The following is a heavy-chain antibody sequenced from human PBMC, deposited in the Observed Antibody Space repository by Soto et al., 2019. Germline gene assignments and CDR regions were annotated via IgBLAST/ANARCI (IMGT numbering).Heavy chain of an antibody. D-gene: IGHD2-2*01. CDR3: AHRRLGYCSSTSCHRRDYYYYYGMDV. V-gene: IGHV2-5*01. CDR1: VFSLSTSGVG. Sequence: SGPTLVNPTQTLTLTFTFSVFSLSTSGVGVGWIRQPPGKALEWLALIYWNDDKRYSPSLKSRLTITKDTSKTQVVLTMTNMDPVDTATYYCAHRRLGYCSSTSCHRRDYYYYYGMDVWGQGTTVTVSS. CDR2: IYWNDDK. J-gene: IGHJ6*02.